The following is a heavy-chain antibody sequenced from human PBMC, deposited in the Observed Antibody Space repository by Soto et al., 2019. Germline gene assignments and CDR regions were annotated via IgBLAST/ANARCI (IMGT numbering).Heavy chain of an antibody. Sequence: EVQVVVSGGGLVQPGGSLRLSCAASGFTVSSNFMSWVRQAPGKGLEWVSIIYSDGSTYYADSVKGGFTISRDNSKNTLYLQMNSLRADDTAVYYCARRRNPYGAYDYWGQGTLVTVSS. J-gene: IGHJ4*02. CDR2: IYSDGST. CDR3: ARRRNPYGAYDY. V-gene: IGHV3-66*01. CDR1: GFTVSSNF. D-gene: IGHD4-17*01.